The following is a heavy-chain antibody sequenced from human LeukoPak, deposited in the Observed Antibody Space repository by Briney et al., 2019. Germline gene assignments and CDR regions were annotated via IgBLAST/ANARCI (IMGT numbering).Heavy chain of an antibody. CDR3: ARDRGPRLVTAMFDY. CDR1: GYTFTSYG. Sequence: SVKVSCKASGYTFTSYGISWVRQAPGQGLEWMGGIIPIFGTANYAQKFQGRVTITADKSTSTAYMELSSLRSEDTAVYYCARDRGPRLVTAMFDYWGQGTLVTVSS. CDR2: IIPIFGTA. V-gene: IGHV1-69*06. J-gene: IGHJ4*02. D-gene: IGHD6-19*01.